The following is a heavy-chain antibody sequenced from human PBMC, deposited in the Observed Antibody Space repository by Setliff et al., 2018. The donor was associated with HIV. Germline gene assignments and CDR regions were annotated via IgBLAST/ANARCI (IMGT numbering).Heavy chain of an antibody. J-gene: IGHJ4*02. V-gene: IGHV3-33*06. Sequence: GGSLRLSCGASGFAVSSFGMHWVRQVPGKGLEWVAVIWNDGSNQLYADSVKGRFTISRDISKNTLYLQMNSLRAEDTAVYYCTKERYGSTGYDFWGQGTLVTVSS. CDR2: IWNDGSNQ. D-gene: IGHD3-22*01. CDR3: TKERYGSTGYDF. CDR1: GFAVSSFG.